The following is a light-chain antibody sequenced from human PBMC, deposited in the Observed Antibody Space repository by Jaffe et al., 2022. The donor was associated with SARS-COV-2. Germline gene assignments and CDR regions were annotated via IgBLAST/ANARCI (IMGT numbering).Light chain of an antibody. CDR2: AAS. CDR1: QNIGRY. CDR3: QQSYSSPQYT. V-gene: IGKV1-39*01. J-gene: IGKJ2*01. Sequence: DIQMTQSPSSLSASVGDRVTITCRASQNIGRYLNWYQQKAGKVPKLLIYAASTLQSGVPSRFSGSGSGTDFTLTISSLQPEDFATYYCQQSYSSPQYTFGQGIKLEIK.